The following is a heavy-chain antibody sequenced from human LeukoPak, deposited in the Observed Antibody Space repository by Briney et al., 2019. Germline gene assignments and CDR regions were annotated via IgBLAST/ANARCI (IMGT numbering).Heavy chain of an antibody. Sequence: PGGSLRLSCAASGFTFSGYAMSGVRQAPGKGLEWVSGISADGGDTYYADSVKGRFSISRDNSKNTLYLQMNSLRAEDTAIYDCAKDWGNFVGAVGNGFDIWGQGTMVTVSS. V-gene: IGHV3-23*01. D-gene: IGHD1-26*01. J-gene: IGHJ3*02. CDR1: GFTFSGYA. CDR3: AKDWGNFVGAVGNGFDI. CDR2: ISADGGDT.